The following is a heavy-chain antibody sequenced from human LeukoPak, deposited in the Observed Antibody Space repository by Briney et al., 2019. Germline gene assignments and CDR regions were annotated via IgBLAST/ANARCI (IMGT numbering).Heavy chain of an antibody. D-gene: IGHD4-17*01. V-gene: IGHV3-23*01. CDR2: ISGSGGST. CDR3: AKESLDDYGDYYFDY. Sequence: PGGSLRLSCAASGFTFDDYGMHWVRQAPGKGLEWVSAISGSGGSTYYADSVKGRFTISRDNSKNTLYLQMNSLRAEDTAVYYCAKESLDDYGDYYFDYWGQGTLVTVSS. CDR1: GFTFDDYG. J-gene: IGHJ4*02.